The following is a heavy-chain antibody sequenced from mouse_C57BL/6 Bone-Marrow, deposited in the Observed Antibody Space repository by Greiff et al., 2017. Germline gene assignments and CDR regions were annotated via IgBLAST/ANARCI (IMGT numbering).Heavy chain of an antibody. Sequence: EVMLVESEGGLVQPGSSMKLSCTASGFTFSDYYMAWVRQVPEKGLEWVANINYDGSSTYYLDSLKSRFIISRDNAKNILYLQMSSLKSEDTATYYCARDYSKGSWYFDYWGQGTTLTVSS. V-gene: IGHV5-16*01. CDR3: ARDYSKGSWYFDY. J-gene: IGHJ2*01. CDR1: GFTFSDYY. D-gene: IGHD2-5*01. CDR2: INYDGSST.